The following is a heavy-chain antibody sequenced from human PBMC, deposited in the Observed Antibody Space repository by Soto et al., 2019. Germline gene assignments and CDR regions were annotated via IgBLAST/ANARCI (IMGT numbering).Heavy chain of an antibody. D-gene: IGHD4-17*01. CDR1: GGTFSSYA. Sequence: SVKVSCKASGGTFSSYAISWVRQAPGQGLEWMGGIIPIFGTANYAQKFQGRVTITADKSTSTAYMELSSLRSEDTAVYYCASRTTVASPNYYYGMDVWGQGTTVTVSS. V-gene: IGHV1-69*06. J-gene: IGHJ6*02. CDR3: ASRTTVASPNYYYGMDV. CDR2: IIPIFGTA.